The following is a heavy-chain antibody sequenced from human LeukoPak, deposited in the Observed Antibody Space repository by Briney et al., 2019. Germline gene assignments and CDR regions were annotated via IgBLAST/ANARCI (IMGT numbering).Heavy chain of an antibody. J-gene: IGHJ4*02. CDR2: INPNSGGT. V-gene: IGHV1-2*02. CDR1: GYTLTGYY. CDR3: ARSSGYYPTPLDY. D-gene: IGHD3-22*01. Sequence: ASVKVSCKASGYTLTGYYMHWVRQAPGQGLEWMGWINPNSGGTNYAQKFQGRVTMTRDTSISTAYMELSRLRSDDTAVYYCARSSGYYPTPLDYWGQGTLVTVSS.